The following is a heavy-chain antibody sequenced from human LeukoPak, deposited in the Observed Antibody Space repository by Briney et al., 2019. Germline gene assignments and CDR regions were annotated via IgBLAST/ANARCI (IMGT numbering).Heavy chain of an antibody. D-gene: IGHD6-13*01. J-gene: IGHJ6*03. CDR3: ARVEGDSWPYYYYYMDV. CDR1: GFTFSSYS. Sequence: PGGSLRLSCAASGFTFSSYSMNWVRQAPGKGLEWVSYISSSSSTIYYADSVKGRFTISRDNAKNSLYLQMNSLRAEDTAVYYRARVEGDSWPYYYYYMDVWGKGTTVTVSS. CDR2: ISSSSSTI. V-gene: IGHV3-48*01.